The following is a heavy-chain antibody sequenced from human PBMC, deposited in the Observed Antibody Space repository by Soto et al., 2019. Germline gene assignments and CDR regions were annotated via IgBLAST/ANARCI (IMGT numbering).Heavy chain of an antibody. D-gene: IGHD4-17*01. CDR2: IYWDDDQ. Sequence: QITLKESGPPQVRPAQTLTLTCAFSGFSLTTTSMGVAWIRQPPGKALEWLALIYWDDDQRYSPSLKDRLTISKDTSRSRVVLTISNMNPEDTGTYFCAHAGDYDLLSFDHWGPGTLVTVSS. J-gene: IGHJ4*02. CDR3: AHAGDYDLLSFDH. V-gene: IGHV2-5*02. CDR1: GFSLTTTSMG.